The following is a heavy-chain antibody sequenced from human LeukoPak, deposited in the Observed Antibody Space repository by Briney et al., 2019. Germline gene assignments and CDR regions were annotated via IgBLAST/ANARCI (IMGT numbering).Heavy chain of an antibody. J-gene: IGHJ4*02. D-gene: IGHD1-26*01. CDR2: IYSGGST. CDR3: ARGSPFDD. CDR1: GFNVSANY. Sequence: GGSLRLSCEVSGFNVSANYLSWVRQAPGKGLVWVSGIYSGGSTYYADSVKGRFAISRDIPKNMVYLQMISLRAEDTAVYYCARGSPFDDWGQGTLVTVSS. V-gene: IGHV3-66*01.